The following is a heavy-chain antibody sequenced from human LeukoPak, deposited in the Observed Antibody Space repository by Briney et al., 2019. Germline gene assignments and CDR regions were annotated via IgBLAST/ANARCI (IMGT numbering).Heavy chain of an antibody. CDR1: GGSISRSSYY. Sequence: KTSETLSLTCTVSGGSISRSSYYWGWIRQPPGKGLEWIGSIYYSGSTYYNPSLRSRVTISVDTSKSQFSLTLSSVTAADTAVYYCARLIYGSGSTIDSWGRGTLVTVSS. CDR3: ARLIYGSGSTIDS. CDR2: IYYSGST. V-gene: IGHV4-39*01. J-gene: IGHJ4*02. D-gene: IGHD3-10*01.